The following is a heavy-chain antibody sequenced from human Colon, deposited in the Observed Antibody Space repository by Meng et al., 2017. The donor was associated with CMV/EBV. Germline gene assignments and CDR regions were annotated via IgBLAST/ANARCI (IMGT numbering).Heavy chain of an antibody. J-gene: IGHJ4*02. CDR1: GHTLACDY. CDR3: ARTRTYYESSVVFDY. CDR2: INPISGGT. D-gene: IGHD3-22*01. V-gene: IGHV1-2*04. Sequence: YGHTLACDYKHRVRQALGRGLEWMGCINPISGGTNYAQKFQGCVTMTRDPSFSTAYMELSRLRSDDTAVYYCARTRTYYESSVVFDYWGQGTLVTVSS.